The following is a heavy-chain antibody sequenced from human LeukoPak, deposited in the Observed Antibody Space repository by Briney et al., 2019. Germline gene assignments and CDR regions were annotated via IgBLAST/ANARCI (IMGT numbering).Heavy chain of an antibody. CDR1: GYTFTSYY. J-gene: IGHJ6*03. CDR2: INPSGGST. V-gene: IGHV1-46*01. D-gene: IGHD6-13*01. CDR3: ARDQGIAAAAPEGPGRVRSPSYYYYMDV. Sequence: GASVKVSCKASGYTFTSYYMHWVRQAPGQGLEWLGMINPSGGSTTYAQKFQGRVTMTRDTSTSTAYMELSSLRSEDTAVYYCARDQGIAAAAPEGPGRVRSPSYYYYMDVWGKGTTVTVSS.